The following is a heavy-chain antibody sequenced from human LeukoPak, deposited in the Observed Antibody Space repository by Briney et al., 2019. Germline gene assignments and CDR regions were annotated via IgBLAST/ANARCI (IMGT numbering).Heavy chain of an antibody. J-gene: IGHJ1*01. Sequence: SETLSLTCAVSGGSISSSNWWSWVRQPPGKGLEWIGEIYHSGSTNYNPSLKSRVTISVDKSKNQFSLKLSSVTAADTAVYYCATPAAGPGAEYSQYWGQGTLVIVSS. CDR3: ATPAAGPGAEYSQY. V-gene: IGHV4-4*02. CDR2: IYHSGST. CDR1: GGSISSSNW. D-gene: IGHD6-13*01.